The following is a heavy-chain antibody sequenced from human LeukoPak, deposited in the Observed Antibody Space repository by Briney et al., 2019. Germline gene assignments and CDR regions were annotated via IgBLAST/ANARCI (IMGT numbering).Heavy chain of an antibody. CDR1: GYTFTCYY. CDR3: ARGSVVVPAATTE. Sequence: ASVKVSCKASGYTFTCYYMHWVRQAPGQGLEWMGWINPKTGDTNYAQKFQGRVTMTRDTSISTAYMELSRLRSDDTAVYYCARGSVVVPAATTEWGQGTLVTVSA. J-gene: IGHJ4*02. D-gene: IGHD2-2*01. V-gene: IGHV1-2*02. CDR2: INPKTGDT.